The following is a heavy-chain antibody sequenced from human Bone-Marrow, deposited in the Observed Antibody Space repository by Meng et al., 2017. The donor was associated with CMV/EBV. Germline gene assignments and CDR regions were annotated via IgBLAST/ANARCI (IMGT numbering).Heavy chain of an antibody. J-gene: IGHJ3*02. D-gene: IGHD3-10*01. Sequence: GESLKISCAASGFTFSSYAMHWVRQAPGKGLEWVSSISSGSSYIYYADSVKGRFTISRDNAKNSLYLQMNSLRAEDTAVYYCARDGYGSGSYFAFDIWGQGTMVTVSS. CDR2: ISSGSSYI. V-gene: IGHV3-21*01. CDR1: GFTFSSYA. CDR3: ARDGYGSGSYFAFDI.